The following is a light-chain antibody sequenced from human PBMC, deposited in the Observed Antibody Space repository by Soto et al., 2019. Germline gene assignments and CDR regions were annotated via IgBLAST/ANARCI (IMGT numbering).Light chain of an antibody. J-gene: IGKJ1*01. V-gene: IGKV3-20*01. CDR2: GAS. Sequence: EIVMTQSPATLSVSPGERATLSCRASQSVSSSYLAWYQQKPGQAPRLLIYGASSRATGIPYRFSGSGSGTDFTLTISRLEPEDFAVYYCQQYGSSPRTFGEGTKVDI. CDR1: QSVSSSY. CDR3: QQYGSSPRT.